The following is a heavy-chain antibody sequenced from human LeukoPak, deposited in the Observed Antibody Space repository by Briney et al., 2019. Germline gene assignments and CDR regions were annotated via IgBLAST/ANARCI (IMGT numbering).Heavy chain of an antibody. CDR2: ISGSGGST. D-gene: IGHD2-15*01. CDR1: GFTFSSYA. J-gene: IGHJ6*02. CDR3: AKPGYCSGGSCSWYYYGMDV. V-gene: IGHV3-23*01. Sequence: PGGSLRLSCAASGFTFSSYAMSWVRQAPGKGLEWVSAISGSGGSTYYADSVKGRFTISRDNSKNTLYLQMNSLRAEDTAVYYCAKPGYCSGGSCSWYYYGMDVWGQGTTVTVSS.